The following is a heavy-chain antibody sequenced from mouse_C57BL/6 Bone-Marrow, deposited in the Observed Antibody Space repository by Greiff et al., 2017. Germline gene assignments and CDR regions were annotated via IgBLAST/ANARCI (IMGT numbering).Heavy chain of an antibody. CDR3: STNVIDY. J-gene: IGHJ2*01. Sequence: EVQLVGFSRGSLQPGGAMRRAHACSGVTFCDPMMDSARQSPETGLEWVAEIRNKANNHATYYAESVKGRFTISRDDSKSSVYLQMNSLRAEDTGLHHCSTNVIDY. CDR2: IRNKANNHAT. V-gene: IGHV6-6*01. CDR1: GVTFCDPM.